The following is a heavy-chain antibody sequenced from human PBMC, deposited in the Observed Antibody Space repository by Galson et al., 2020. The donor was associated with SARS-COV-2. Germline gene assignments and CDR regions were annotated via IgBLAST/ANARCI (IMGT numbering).Heavy chain of an antibody. Sequence: ASVKVSCKASGYTFTSHDINWVRQATGQGLEWMGWINPNSGNKGYAQKFQGRVTMTMNTSIRTAYMELSSLRPKDTAVYYCARAYTDYYDTSGDYIYYFDKWGQGTLVTVSS. D-gene: IGHD3-22*01. CDR1: GYTFTSHD. J-gene: IGHJ4*02. V-gene: IGHV1-8*01. CDR2: INPNSGNK. CDR3: ARAYTDYYDTSGDYIYYFDK.